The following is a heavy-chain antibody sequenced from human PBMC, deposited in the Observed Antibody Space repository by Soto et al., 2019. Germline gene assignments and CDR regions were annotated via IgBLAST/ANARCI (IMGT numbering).Heavy chain of an antibody. Sequence: SETLSLTCTVSGGSIDSGDYYCSWIRQPPGKGLEWSGYVYYSGTTNDDPFLKSRVTLSLHKSKNQFSLKMNSLTAADTAVYYCASDVIAPPNYFEPWGQGTSVTVSS. CDR3: ASDVIAPPNYFEP. CDR1: GGSIDSGDYY. D-gene: IGHD4-4*01. CDR2: VYYSGTT. J-gene: IGHJ5*02. V-gene: IGHV4-61*08.